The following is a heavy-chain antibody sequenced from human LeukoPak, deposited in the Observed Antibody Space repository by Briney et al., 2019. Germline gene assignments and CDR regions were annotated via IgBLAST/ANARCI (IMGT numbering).Heavy chain of an antibody. V-gene: IGHV3-13*04. J-gene: IGHJ2*01. CDR3: ARGSSWYWYFDL. Sequence: GGSLRLSCAASGFTFSSYDMHWVRQATAKGLEWVSAIGTAGDTYYPGSVKGRFTISRENAKNSLYLQMNSLRAGDTAVYYCARGSSWYWYFDLWGRGTLVTVSS. CDR1: GFTFSSYD. D-gene: IGHD6-13*01. CDR2: IGTAGDT.